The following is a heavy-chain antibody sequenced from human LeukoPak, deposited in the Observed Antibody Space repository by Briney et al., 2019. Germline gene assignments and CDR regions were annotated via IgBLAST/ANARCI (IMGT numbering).Heavy chain of an antibody. CDR2: FYPEEGET. D-gene: IGHD2-15*01. Sequence: SSVKDTCKVSGYTLTELSMHWLRQPPAKGREGMGGFYPEEGETIYAQKLQGRVTNPEDTSTDTAYMELSRLRSEDTAVYYCATDPPGYCSGGSCLYSWGQGTLVTVSS. CDR1: GYTLTELS. J-gene: IGHJ4*02. V-gene: IGHV1-24*01. CDR3: ATDPPGYCSGGSCLYS.